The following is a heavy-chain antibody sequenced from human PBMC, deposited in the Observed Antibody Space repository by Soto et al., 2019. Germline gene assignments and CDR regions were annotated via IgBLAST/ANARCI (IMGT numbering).Heavy chain of an antibody. CDR2: IYHSGST. D-gene: IGHD3-22*01. J-gene: IGHJ4*02. V-gene: IGHV4-61*01. CDR3: ATIPYDSSGYYRKYYFDY. CDR1: GGSVSTDSYY. Sequence: SETLSLTCTVSGGSVSTDSYYWSWIRQPPGKGLEWIAYIYHSGSTAYNPSLRSRVTISVDTSRDQFSLRLTSVTAADTAVYYCATIPYDSSGYYRKYYFDYWGQGTLVTVSS.